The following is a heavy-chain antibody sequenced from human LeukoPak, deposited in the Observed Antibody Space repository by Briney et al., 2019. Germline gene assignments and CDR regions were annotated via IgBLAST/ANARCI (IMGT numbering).Heavy chain of an antibody. V-gene: IGHV3-7*01. CDR3: ARGARQWLPPYYYYYGMDV. J-gene: IGHJ6*02. CDR1: GFTFSSYW. CDR2: IKQDGSEK. D-gene: IGHD6-19*01. Sequence: PGGSLRLSCAAPGFTFSSYWMSWVRQAPGKGLEWVANIKQDGSEKYYVDSVKGRFTISRDNAKNSLYLQMNSLRAEDTAVYYCARGARQWLPPYYYYYGMDVWGQGTTVTVSS.